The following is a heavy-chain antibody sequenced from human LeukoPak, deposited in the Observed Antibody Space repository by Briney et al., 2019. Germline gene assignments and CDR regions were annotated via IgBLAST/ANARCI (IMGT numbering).Heavy chain of an antibody. CDR2: ISWNSGSI. J-gene: IGHJ4*02. CDR1: GFTFDDYA. D-gene: IGHD1-26*01. CDR3: AKDMYSGSYRMYYFDY. Sequence: LAGGSLRLSCAASGFTFDDYAMHWVRQAPGKGLEWVSGISWNSGSIGYADSVKGRFTISRDNAKNSLYLQMNSLRAEDTALYYCAKDMYSGSYRMYYFDYWGQGTLVTVSS. V-gene: IGHV3-9*01.